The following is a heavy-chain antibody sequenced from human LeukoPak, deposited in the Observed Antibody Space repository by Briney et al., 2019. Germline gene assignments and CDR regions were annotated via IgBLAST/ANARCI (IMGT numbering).Heavy chain of an antibody. J-gene: IGHJ6*02. CDR2: IYSGGST. CDR3: ARDWGYCSGGSCLYYYGMDV. V-gene: IGHV3-66*01. CDR1: GFTVSSNY. D-gene: IGHD2-15*01. Sequence: PGGSLRLSCAASGFTVSSNYMSWVRQAPGKGLEWVSVIYSGGSTYYADSVKGRFTISRDNSKNTLYLQMNSLRAEDTAVYYRARDWGYCSGGSCLYYYGMDVWGQGTTVTVSS.